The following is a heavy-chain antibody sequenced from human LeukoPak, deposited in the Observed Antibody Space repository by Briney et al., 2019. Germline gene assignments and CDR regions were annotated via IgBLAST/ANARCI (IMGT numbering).Heavy chain of an antibody. CDR1: GFTFSHYW. Sequence: GGSLRLSCAASGFTFSHYWMSWVRQAPGKGLEWVANIKQDGSEKNYVDSVKGRFTISRDNANNSLYLQMNILRAEDTAVYYCARDLYASGSYDYWGQGTLVTVSS. V-gene: IGHV3-7*04. CDR3: ARDLYASGSYDY. D-gene: IGHD3-10*01. CDR2: IKQDGSEK. J-gene: IGHJ4*02.